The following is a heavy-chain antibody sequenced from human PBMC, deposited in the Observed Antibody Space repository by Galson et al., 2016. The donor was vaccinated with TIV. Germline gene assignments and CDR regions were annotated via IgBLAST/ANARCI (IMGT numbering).Heavy chain of an antibody. D-gene: IGHD1-26*01. V-gene: IGHV3-7*03. Sequence: SLRLSCAGSGFTFSRYWMAWFRQAPGKWLEWVANVNEDGSVKYYVDSVKGRFTISRDNAKNSENLQMNSLRAEDTAGYYCARAWAGSGSYWGQGILVTVSS. J-gene: IGHJ4*02. CDR2: VNEDGSVK. CDR3: ARAWAGSGSY. CDR1: GFTFSRYW.